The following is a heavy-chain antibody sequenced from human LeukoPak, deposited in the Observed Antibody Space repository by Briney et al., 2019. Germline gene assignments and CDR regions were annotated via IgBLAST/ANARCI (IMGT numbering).Heavy chain of an antibody. CDR3: AKGPLIEVASTTWDY. D-gene: IGHD6-19*01. V-gene: IGHV1-18*01. J-gene: IGHJ4*02. Sequence: ASVKVSCKASGYTFTSYGISWVRQAPGQGLEWMGWISAYNGNTNYAQKLQGRVTMTTDTSTSTAYMELRSLRSDDTAIYYCAKGPLIEVASTTWDYWGQGTLVTVSS. CDR1: GYTFTSYG. CDR2: ISAYNGNT.